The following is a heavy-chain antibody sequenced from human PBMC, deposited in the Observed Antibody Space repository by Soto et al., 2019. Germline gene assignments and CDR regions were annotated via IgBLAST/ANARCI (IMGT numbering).Heavy chain of an antibody. CDR3: EKGKLACRGSLHD. V-gene: IGHV4-38-2*01. D-gene: IGHD3-3*02. CDR2: IYHSGNT. J-gene: IGHJ4*02. Sequence: SETLSLTCAVSGYSITNGYYWGWIRQPPGKGLEWIWSIYHSGNTYYNPSLKSRVTLSIYTSKNQFSLKLRSVTAADTAMYYFEKGKLACRGSLHDWGQGTMVTVSS. CDR1: GYSITNGYY.